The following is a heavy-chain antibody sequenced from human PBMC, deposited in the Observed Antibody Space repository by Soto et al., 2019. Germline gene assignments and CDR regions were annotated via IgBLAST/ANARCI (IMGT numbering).Heavy chain of an antibody. J-gene: IGHJ5*02. CDR1: GYSFTSYY. V-gene: IGHV1-46*01. D-gene: IGHD3-10*01. CDR3: ARVITMVRGTNWFDP. Sequence: GASVKVSCKASGYSFTSYYMHWVRQAPGQGLEWMGRINPSGGRTNYAQKFQGRVTMTADASTSPAYMELSSLRSEDTAVYYCARVITMVRGTNWFDPWGQRTLVTVSS. CDR2: INPSGGRT.